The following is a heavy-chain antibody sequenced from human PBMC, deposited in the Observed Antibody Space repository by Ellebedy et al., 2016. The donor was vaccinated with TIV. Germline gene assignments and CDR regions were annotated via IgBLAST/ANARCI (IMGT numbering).Heavy chain of an antibody. V-gene: IGHV4-59*08. CDR3: AGTDNGNANFDY. CDR2: VYHSGDT. J-gene: IGHJ4*02. D-gene: IGHD1-26*01. Sequence: MPSETLSLTCTVSGGSISRHYWTWIRQPPGKGLEWIGYVYHSGDTNYNPSLKSRVTMSVDTSKNQFSLNLRSVTAADTAVYCCAGTDNGNANFDYWGQGTLVTVSS. CDR1: GGSISRHY.